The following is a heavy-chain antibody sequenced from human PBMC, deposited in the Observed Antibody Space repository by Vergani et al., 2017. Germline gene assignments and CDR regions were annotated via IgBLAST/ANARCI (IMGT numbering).Heavy chain of an antibody. J-gene: IGHJ6*04. Sequence: EVQLLESGGDLVQPGGSLRLSCAASGFTFNHYAMNWVRQAPGKGLEWVSGISGSGGSTYYAGSVKGRFTISRDRSKNTLYLQMNSLSAGATAVYYCAKANPRNSGYDYRYYYHAMDVWGKGTTVTVSS. CDR3: AKANPRNSGYDYRYYYHAMDV. CDR2: ISGSGGST. V-gene: IGHV3-23*01. CDR1: GFTFNHYA. D-gene: IGHD5-12*01.